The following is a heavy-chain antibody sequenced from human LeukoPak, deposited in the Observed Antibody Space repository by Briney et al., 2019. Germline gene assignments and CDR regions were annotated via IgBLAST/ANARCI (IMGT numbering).Heavy chain of an antibody. CDR3: AREKKGDILTGQGVYFDY. J-gene: IGHJ4*02. CDR1: GGSISSYY. Sequence: SETLSLTCTVSGGSISSYYWSWIRQPPGKGLEWIGYIYYSGSTNYNPSLKSRVTISVDTSKNQFSLKLSSVTAADTAVYYCAREKKGDILTGQGVYFDYRGQGTLVTVSS. D-gene: IGHD3-9*01. CDR2: IYYSGST. V-gene: IGHV4-59*01.